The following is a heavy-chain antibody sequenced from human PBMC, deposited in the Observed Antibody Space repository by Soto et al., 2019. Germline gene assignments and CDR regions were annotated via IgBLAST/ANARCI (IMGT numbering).Heavy chain of an antibody. Sequence: GESLKISSTGSGYSFTTDWIGWVRQMPGKGLEWMGIIYPGDSDTRYSPSFQGQVTISADKSISTAYLQWSSLKASDTAMYYCARQATMVRGADDAFDIWGQGTMVTVSS. CDR2: IYPGDSDT. CDR3: ARQATMVRGADDAFDI. V-gene: IGHV5-51*01. J-gene: IGHJ3*02. CDR1: GYSFTTDW. D-gene: IGHD3-10*01.